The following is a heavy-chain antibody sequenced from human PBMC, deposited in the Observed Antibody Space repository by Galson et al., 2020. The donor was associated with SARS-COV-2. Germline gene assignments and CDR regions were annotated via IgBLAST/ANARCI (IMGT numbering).Heavy chain of an antibody. CDR3: ARDSSDCSGGSCYGVGMDV. Sequence: SETLSLTCTVSGGSISSGGYYWSWLRQHPGKGLEWIGYIYYSGSTYYNPSLKSRVTISVDTSKNQFSLKLSSVTAADTAVYYCARDSSDCSGGSCYGVGMDVWGQGTTVTVSS. V-gene: IGHV4-31*03. CDR2: IYYSGST. D-gene: IGHD2-15*01. J-gene: IGHJ6*02. CDR1: GGSISSGGYY.